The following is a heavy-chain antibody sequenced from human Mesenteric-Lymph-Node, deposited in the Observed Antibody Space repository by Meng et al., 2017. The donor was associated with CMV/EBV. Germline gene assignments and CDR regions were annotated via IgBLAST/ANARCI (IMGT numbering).Heavy chain of an antibody. V-gene: IGHV4-34*01. J-gene: IGHJ6*02. CDR3: ARGRLATMAGLDV. CDR2: INHSGST. Sequence: GSLRLSCAVYGGSFSGYYWSWIRQPPGKGLEWIGEINHSGSTNYNPSLKSRVTISVDTSKNQFSLKLSSVTAADTAVYYCARGRLATMAGLDVWGQGTTVTVSS. D-gene: IGHD3-10*01. CDR1: GGSFSGYY.